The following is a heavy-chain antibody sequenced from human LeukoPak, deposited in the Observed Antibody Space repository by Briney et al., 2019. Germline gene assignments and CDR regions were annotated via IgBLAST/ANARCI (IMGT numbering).Heavy chain of an antibody. D-gene: IGHD1-26*01. J-gene: IGHJ6*03. CDR3: ARASWELLNYYYYYMDV. CDR2: MNPNSGNT. CDR1: GYTFTSYD. Sequence: ASVKVSCKASGYTFTSYDINWVRQATGQGLEWMGWMNPNSGNTGYAQKFQGRVTITRNTSISTAYMELSSLRSEDTAVYYCARASWELLNYYYYYMDVWGKGTTVTVSS. V-gene: IGHV1-8*03.